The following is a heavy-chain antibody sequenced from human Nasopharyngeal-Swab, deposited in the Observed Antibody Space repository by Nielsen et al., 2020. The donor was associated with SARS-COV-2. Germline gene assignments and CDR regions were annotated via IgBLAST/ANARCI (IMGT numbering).Heavy chain of an antibody. Sequence: GGSLRLSCAASGFTFSSYSMSWVRQAPGKGLEWVSSISSSSSYIYYADSVKGRFTISRDNAKNSLYLQMNSLRAEDTAVYYCSRGRAMIVVVDPYGIDVWGQGTTVTVSS. J-gene: IGHJ6*02. CDR3: SRGRAMIVVVDPYGIDV. V-gene: IGHV3-21*01. CDR2: ISSSSSYI. CDR1: GFTFSSYS. D-gene: IGHD3-22*01.